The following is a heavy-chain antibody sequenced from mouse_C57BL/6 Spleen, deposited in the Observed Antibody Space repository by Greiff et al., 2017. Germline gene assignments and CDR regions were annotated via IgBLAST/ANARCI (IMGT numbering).Heavy chain of an antibody. CDR1: GYTFTSYG. CDR2: IYPRSGNT. CDR3: ARLAYYGSSYRYFDY. D-gene: IGHD1-1*01. J-gene: IGHJ2*01. V-gene: IGHV1-81*01. Sequence: QVHVKQSGAELARPGASVKLSCKASGYTFTSYGISWVKQRTGQGLEWIGEIYPRSGNTYYNEKFKGKATLTADKSSSTAYMELRSLTSEDSAVYFCARLAYYGSSYRYFDYWGQGTTLTVSS.